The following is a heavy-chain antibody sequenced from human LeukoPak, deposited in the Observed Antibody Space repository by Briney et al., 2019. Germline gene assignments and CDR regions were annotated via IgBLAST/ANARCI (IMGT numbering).Heavy chain of an antibody. Sequence: SETLSLTCNVSGGSISSYFWSWIRQPAGKGLEWIGRIYTSGTTNYNPSLKSRVTMSVDASKNQFSLKLTSVTAADIALYYCAREGSGDYGRALDYWGQGTLVTVSS. CDR1: GGSISSYF. J-gene: IGHJ4*02. V-gene: IGHV4-4*07. D-gene: IGHD4-17*01. CDR2: IYTSGTT. CDR3: AREGSGDYGRALDY.